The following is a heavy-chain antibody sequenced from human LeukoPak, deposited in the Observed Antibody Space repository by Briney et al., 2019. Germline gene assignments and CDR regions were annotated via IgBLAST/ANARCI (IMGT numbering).Heavy chain of an antibody. Sequence: GGSLRLSCAASGFTFSSYAMSWVRQAPGKGLEWVSAISGSGGSTYYADSVKGRFTISRDNSKNTLYLQMNSLRAEDTAVYYCARAFRFYYDSSGYWRRMDAFDIWGQGTMVTVSS. CDR2: ISGSGGST. J-gene: IGHJ3*02. D-gene: IGHD3-22*01. CDR1: GFTFSSYA. V-gene: IGHV3-23*01. CDR3: ARAFRFYYDSSGYWRRMDAFDI.